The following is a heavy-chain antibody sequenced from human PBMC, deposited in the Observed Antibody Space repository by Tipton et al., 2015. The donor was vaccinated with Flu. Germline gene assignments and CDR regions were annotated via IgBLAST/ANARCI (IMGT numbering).Heavy chain of an antibody. D-gene: IGHD6-6*01. J-gene: IGHJ6*02. CDR3: ARHRYSSSSLDSYYYYGMDV. CDR2: IYYSGST. V-gene: IGHV4-59*08. Sequence: TLSLTCTVSGGSISSYYWSWIRQPPGKGLEWIGYIYYSGSTNYNPSLKSRATISVDTSKNQFSLKLSSVTAADTAVYYCARHRYSSSSLDSYYYYGMDVWGQGTTVTVSS. CDR1: GGSISSYY.